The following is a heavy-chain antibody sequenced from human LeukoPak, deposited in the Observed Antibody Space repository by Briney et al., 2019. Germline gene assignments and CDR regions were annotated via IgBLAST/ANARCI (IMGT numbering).Heavy chain of an antibody. CDR1: GYSLNAYY. CDR2: INPSSGGT. Sequence: ASVKVSCKASGYSLNAYYMHWVRQAPGQGIDWMGWINPSSGGTKYAQKFQGRVTMARDTSISTTYMELSRLTSDDTAVYYCARGLGLDCWGQGSLVTVSS. D-gene: IGHD4-11*01. V-gene: IGHV1-2*02. J-gene: IGHJ4*02. CDR3: ARGLGLDC.